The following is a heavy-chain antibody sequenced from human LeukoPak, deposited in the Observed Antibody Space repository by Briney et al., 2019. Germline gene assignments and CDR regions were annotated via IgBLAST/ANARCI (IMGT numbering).Heavy chain of an antibody. CDR1: GFTFTDYY. Sequence: LGASVNVSCKASGFTFTDYYMHWVRQAPGQGLEWLGWINPNSGGTNYAQKSQGRVTMARDTSISTAYMELSRLRSDDTAVFYCARIQSSNKDPTSGSYFLYWGQGSLVTVSS. J-gene: IGHJ4*02. D-gene: IGHD1-26*01. V-gene: IGHV1-2*03. CDR2: INPNSGGT. CDR3: ARIQSSNKDPTSGSYFLY.